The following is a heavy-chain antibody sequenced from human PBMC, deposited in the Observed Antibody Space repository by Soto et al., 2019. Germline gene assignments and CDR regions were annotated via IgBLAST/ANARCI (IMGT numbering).Heavy chain of an antibody. Sequence: ASVKVSCKASGGTFSSYAISWVRQSTGQGLEWMGWINPNSGGTNYAQKFQGRVTMTRDTSISTAYMELSRLRSDDTAVYYCARGPGIAVAGTGPFDYWGQGTRVTVSS. CDR2: INPNSGGT. J-gene: IGHJ4*02. CDR3: ARGPGIAVAGTGPFDY. V-gene: IGHV1-2*02. CDR1: GGTFSSYA. D-gene: IGHD6-19*01.